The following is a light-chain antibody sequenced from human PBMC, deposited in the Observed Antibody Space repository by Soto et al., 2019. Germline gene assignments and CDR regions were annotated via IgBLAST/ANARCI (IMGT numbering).Light chain of an antibody. CDR1: QSIQTW. J-gene: IGKJ2*01. CDR3: QKYESYPYT. V-gene: IGKV1-5*01. Sequence: DIQMTQSPSTLSASVGDRVTISCRASQSIQTWLAWYQQRPGKAPNLLIFDASDLASGVSSRFSGSGSGAEFTLTISSLQADDFATYYCQKYESYPYTFGRGTRLEIK. CDR2: DAS.